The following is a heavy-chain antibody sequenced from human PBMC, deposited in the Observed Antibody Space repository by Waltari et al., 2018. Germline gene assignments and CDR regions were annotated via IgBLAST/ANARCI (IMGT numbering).Heavy chain of an antibody. Sequence: QVQLQESGPGLVKPSETLSLTCAVSGYSISSGYYWGWIRQPPGTGLEWIGSIYHSGSTYYNPSLKSRVTISVDTSKNQFSLKLSSVTAADTAVYYCARAPGDYDSSGYYYDYFDYWGQGTLVTVSS. CDR3: ARAPGDYDSSGYYYDYFDY. CDR1: GYSISSGYY. CDR2: IYHSGST. J-gene: IGHJ4*02. V-gene: IGHV4-38-2*01. D-gene: IGHD3-22*01.